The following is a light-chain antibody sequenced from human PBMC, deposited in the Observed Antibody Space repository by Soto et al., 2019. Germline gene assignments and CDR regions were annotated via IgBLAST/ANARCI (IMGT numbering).Light chain of an antibody. CDR1: QSVLYSSNNKNY. CDR2: WAS. Sequence: DILMTQSPDSLSVSLGARATINCKSSQSVLYSSNNKNYLAWYQQKPGQPPKLLIYWASTQESGVPDRFSGSGSGTDFTLTISSLQAEDVAVYYCQQYYSTPLTFGGGTKVDIK. V-gene: IGKV4-1*01. J-gene: IGKJ4*01. CDR3: QQYYSTPLT.